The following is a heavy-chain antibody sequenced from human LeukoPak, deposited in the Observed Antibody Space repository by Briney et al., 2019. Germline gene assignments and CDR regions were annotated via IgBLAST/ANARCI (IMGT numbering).Heavy chain of an antibody. Sequence: SETLSLTCTVSGYSISRTYYWGWIRQPPEKGLEWIGNIFHSGSTYYNPSLKSRVTISVDSSKNQFSLKLNSVTAADTAVYYCARGGRKWELLRRFDYWGQGTLVTVSS. V-gene: IGHV4-38-2*02. J-gene: IGHJ4*02. CDR3: ARGGRKWELLRRFDY. CDR1: GYSISRTYY. CDR2: IFHSGST. D-gene: IGHD1-26*01.